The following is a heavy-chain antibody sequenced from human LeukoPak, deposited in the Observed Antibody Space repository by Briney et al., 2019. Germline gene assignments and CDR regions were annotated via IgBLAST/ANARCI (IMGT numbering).Heavy chain of an antibody. Sequence: GGSLRLSCAASGFTFSTYWMHWVRQAPGKGLVWVSRIDNGGSTTLYADSVRGRFIISRDNAKNTLNLQMNSLRPEDTAIYYCARVRSDYSSSSPPDYRGQGTPVTVSS. CDR3: ARVRSDYSSSSPPDY. J-gene: IGHJ4*02. V-gene: IGHV3-74*01. CDR1: GFTFSTYW. CDR2: IDNGGSTT. D-gene: IGHD6-6*01.